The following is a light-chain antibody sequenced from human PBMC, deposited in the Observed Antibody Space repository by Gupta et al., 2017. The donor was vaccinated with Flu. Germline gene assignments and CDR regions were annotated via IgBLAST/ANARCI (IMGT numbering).Light chain of an antibody. CDR1: QSVLYSSNNKNY. Sequence: DIVMTQSPDSLAVSLGERATINCKSSQSVLYSSNNKNYLSWYQQKPGQPPKLLIYWASTRESGVPDRFFGSGSGTDFTLTISSLQAEDVAVYYCQQHYSTPLYTFGQGTKVEIK. CDR2: WAS. V-gene: IGKV4-1*01. J-gene: IGKJ2*01. CDR3: QQHYSTPLYT.